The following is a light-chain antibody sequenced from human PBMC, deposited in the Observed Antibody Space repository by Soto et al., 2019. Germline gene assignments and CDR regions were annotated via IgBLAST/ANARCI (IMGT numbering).Light chain of an antibody. Sequence: DIVMTQSPLSLPVTPGEPASISCSSSQSLLYGTGSNYLDWNLQKPGQSPHLLIYLGSNRAAGVPDRFSGSGSGTDYTLKIRRVDAEDVGVYYCMQALQTPLTFGGGTKVEIK. CDR3: MQALQTPLT. J-gene: IGKJ4*01. CDR2: LGS. V-gene: IGKV2-28*01. CDR1: QSLLYGTGSNY.